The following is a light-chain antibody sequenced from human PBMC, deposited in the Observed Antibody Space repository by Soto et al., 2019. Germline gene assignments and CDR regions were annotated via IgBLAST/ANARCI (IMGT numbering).Light chain of an antibody. J-gene: IGLJ3*02. V-gene: IGLV1-36*01. Sequence: QSVLTQPPSVSGAPGQRITISCSGSSSNIGNNALYWYQQFPGKAPKLLIYYDDLLPSGVSDRFSGSKSGTSASLAISGLQSEDEADYYCATWDDSLNGQVFGGGTKVTVL. CDR1: SSNIGNNA. CDR3: ATWDDSLNGQV. CDR2: YDD.